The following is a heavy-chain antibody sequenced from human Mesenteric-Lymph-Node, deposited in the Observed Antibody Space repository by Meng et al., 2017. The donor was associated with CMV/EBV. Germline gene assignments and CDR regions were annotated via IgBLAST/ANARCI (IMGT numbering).Heavy chain of an antibody. Sequence: LRLSCTVSGVSITRGGYYWSWIRQHPGKGLEWIGYIHSSGTTYSNPSLKSRVTISIDTTNNHFSLKLSSVTAADAAVYYCARAWGYCTSSSCQDTDYYYYGMDVWGQGTTVTVSS. CDR2: IHSSGTT. CDR3: ARAWGYCTSSSCQDTDYYYYGMDV. D-gene: IGHD2-2*01. CDR1: GVSITRGGYY. V-gene: IGHV4-31*03. J-gene: IGHJ6*02.